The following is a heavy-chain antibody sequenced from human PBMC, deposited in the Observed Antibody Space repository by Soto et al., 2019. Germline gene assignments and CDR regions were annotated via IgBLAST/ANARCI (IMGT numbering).Heavy chain of an antibody. CDR1: GFTFSSYA. D-gene: IGHD3-10*01. CDR2: ISGSGGST. CDR3: AKDRVPDLRSPPDY. J-gene: IGHJ4*02. Sequence: GGSLRPPSAASGFTFSSYAIRRVRQAPGKGLEWVSAISGSGGSTYYADSVKGRFTISRDNSKNTLYLQMNSLRAEDTAVYYCAKDRVPDLRSPPDYWGQGSLVTVSS. V-gene: IGHV3-23*01.